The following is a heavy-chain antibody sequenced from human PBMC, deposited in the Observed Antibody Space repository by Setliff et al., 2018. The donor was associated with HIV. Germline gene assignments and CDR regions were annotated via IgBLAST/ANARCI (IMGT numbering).Heavy chain of an antibody. CDR1: GGSFSGYY. CDR2: INHSGST. V-gene: IGHV4-34*01. CDR3: ARHSGLGGYYSPFDY. Sequence: SETLSLTCAVYGGSFSGYYWSWIRQPPGKGLEWIGEINHSGSTNYNPSLKSRVTMSLDTSKNQFSLKLSSVTAADTTVYYCARHSGLGGYYSPFDYWGPGTLVTVSS. J-gene: IGHJ4*02. D-gene: IGHD3-22*01.